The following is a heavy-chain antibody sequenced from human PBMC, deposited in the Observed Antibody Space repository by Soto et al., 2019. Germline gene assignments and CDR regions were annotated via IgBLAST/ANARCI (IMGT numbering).Heavy chain of an antibody. Sequence: GGSLRLSCTASGFTGISNYMSWVRQAPGKGLEWVSVIYSGGSTYYADSVKGRFTISRHNSKNTLYLQMNSLRAEDTAVYYCARAKREYCSSTSCFDFSDYYYMDVWGKGTTVTVPS. CDR1: GFTGISNY. V-gene: IGHV3-53*04. CDR2: IYSGGST. CDR3: ARAKREYCSSTSCFDFSDYYYMDV. J-gene: IGHJ6*03. D-gene: IGHD2-2*01.